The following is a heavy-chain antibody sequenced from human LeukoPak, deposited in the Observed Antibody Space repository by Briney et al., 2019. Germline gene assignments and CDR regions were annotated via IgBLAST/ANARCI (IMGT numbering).Heavy chain of an antibody. CDR2: INHSGST. CDR3: ARGRRNYDILTGYYREKYYFDY. J-gene: IGHJ4*02. Sequence: SETLSLTCAVYGGSFSGYYWSWIHQPPGKGLEWIGEINHSGSTNYNPSLKSRVTISVDTSKNQFSLKLSSVTAADTAVYYCARGRRNYDILTGYYREKYYFDYWGQGTLVTVSS. V-gene: IGHV4-34*01. CDR1: GGSFSGYY. D-gene: IGHD3-9*01.